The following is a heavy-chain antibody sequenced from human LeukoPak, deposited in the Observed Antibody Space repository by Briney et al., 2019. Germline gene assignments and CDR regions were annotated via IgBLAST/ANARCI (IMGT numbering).Heavy chain of an antibody. J-gene: IGHJ5*02. CDR3: AKDTSATYSSSWYGGNWFDP. CDR1: GFTFDDYT. V-gene: IGHV3-43*01. D-gene: IGHD6-13*01. Sequence: GGSLRLSCAAYGFTFDDYTMHWVRQAPGKGLEWVSLISWDGGSTYYADSVKGRFTIPRDNSKNSLYLQMNSLRTEDTALYYCAKDTSATYSSSWYGGNWFDPWGQGTLVTVSS. CDR2: ISWDGGST.